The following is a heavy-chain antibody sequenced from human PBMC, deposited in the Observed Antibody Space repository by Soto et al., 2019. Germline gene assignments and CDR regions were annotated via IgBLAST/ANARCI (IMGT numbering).Heavy chain of an antibody. V-gene: IGHV4-31*03. CDR3: ARMSATGTRWFDP. Sequence: QVQLQESGPGLVKPSQTLSLTCTVSGGSFSSGAYHWSWVRQHPGQGLEWIASISYRGITYSNPSLKSRRYMSVDTSKNEFSLNLTSVTAADTAVYHCARMSATGTRWFDPWGQGTLVTVSS. J-gene: IGHJ5*02. CDR2: ISYRGIT. D-gene: IGHD6-13*01. CDR1: GGSFSSGAYH.